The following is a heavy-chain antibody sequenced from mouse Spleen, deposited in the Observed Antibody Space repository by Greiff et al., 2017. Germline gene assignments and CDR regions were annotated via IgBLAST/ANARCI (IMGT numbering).Heavy chain of an antibody. J-gene: IGHJ1*01. V-gene: IGHV1-85*01. CDR1: GYTFTSYD. CDR2: IYPRDGST. Sequence: VQLQQSGPELVKPGASVKLSCKASGYTFTSYDINWVKQRPGQGLEWIGWIYPRDGSTKYNEKFKGKATLTVDTSSSTAYMELHSLTSEDSAVYFCARKTDYGSSYWYFDVWGAGTTVTVSS. CDR3: ARKTDYGSSYWYFDV. D-gene: IGHD1-1*01.